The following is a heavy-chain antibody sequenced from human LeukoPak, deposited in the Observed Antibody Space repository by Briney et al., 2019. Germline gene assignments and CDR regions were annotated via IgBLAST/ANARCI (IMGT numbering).Heavy chain of an antibody. Sequence: SETLSLTCSVSGGSISSYYWSWIRQPPGKGLEWIGYIYNSGSTNSNPSLKSRVTISVDTSKNQFSLKLSSVTAADTAVYYCARQGGSFSHIDSWGQGTLVTVSS. V-gene: IGHV4-59*01. J-gene: IGHJ4*02. CDR1: GGSISSYY. CDR3: ARQGGSFSHIDS. CDR2: IYNSGST. D-gene: IGHD1-26*01.